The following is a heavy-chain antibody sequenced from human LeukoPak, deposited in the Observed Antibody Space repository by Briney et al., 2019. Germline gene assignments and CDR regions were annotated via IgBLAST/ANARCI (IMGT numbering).Heavy chain of an antibody. CDR2: ISNSGGST. D-gene: IGHD4-17*01. Sequence: QAGGSLRLSRAASALTFSSCAISWVRQAPGKGLEWVSGISNSGGSTYHADSVKGRFTISRDNSKNTLYLQMNSLRAEDTAVYYCAKSRGQYGDYLFYYYGMDVWGQGTTVTVSS. CDR3: AKSRGQYGDYLFYYYGMDV. CDR1: ALTFSSCA. V-gene: IGHV3-23*01. J-gene: IGHJ6*02.